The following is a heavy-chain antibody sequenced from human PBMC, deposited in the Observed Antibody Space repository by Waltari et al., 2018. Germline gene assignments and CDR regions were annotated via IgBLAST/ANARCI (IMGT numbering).Heavy chain of an antibody. CDR1: GGSISSSSYY. J-gene: IGHJ4*02. CDR2: IYYSGST. V-gene: IGHV4-39*01. CDR3: ARRDGGRFDY. D-gene: IGHD1-26*01. Sequence: QLQLQESGPGLVKPSETLSLTCTVSGGSISSSSYYWGWIRPPPGKGLEWIGSIYYSGSTYYNPSLKSRVTISVDTSKNQFSLKLSSVTAADTAVYYCARRDGGRFDYWGQGTLVTVSS.